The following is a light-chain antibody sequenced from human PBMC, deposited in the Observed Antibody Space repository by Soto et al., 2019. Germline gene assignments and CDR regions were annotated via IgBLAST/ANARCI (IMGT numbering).Light chain of an antibody. V-gene: IGKV3-20*01. CDR1: QSFSSSY. J-gene: IGKJ5*01. CDR3: QQYGTSIT. CDR2: GAS. Sequence: EIVLTHSTGTLSLSPGERATLSCRASQSFSSSYLAWYQQKPGQAPRLLIYGASSRATGIPDRFSGSGSGTDFTLTISRLEPEDFAVYYCQQYGTSITFGQGTRLEI.